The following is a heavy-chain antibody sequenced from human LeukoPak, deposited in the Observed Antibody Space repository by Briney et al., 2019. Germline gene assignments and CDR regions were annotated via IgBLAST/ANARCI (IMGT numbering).Heavy chain of an antibody. D-gene: IGHD1-20*01. CDR3: AKDGVPYNWNGLFFDY. J-gene: IGHJ4*02. V-gene: IGHV3-23*01. CDR2: ISGSGGST. Sequence: GGSLRLSCAASGFTFSSYAMSWVRQAPGKGLEWVSAISGSGGSTYYADSVKSRFTISRDNSKNTLYLQMNSLRAEDTAVYYCAKDGVPYNWNGLFFDYWGQGTLVTVSS. CDR1: GFTFSSYA.